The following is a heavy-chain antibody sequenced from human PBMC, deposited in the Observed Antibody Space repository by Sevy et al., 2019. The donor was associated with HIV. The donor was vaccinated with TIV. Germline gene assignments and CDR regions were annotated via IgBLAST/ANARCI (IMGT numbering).Heavy chain of an antibody. CDR3: ARDRRGAAAGNPIDY. CDR1: GFTFSSYS. D-gene: IGHD6-13*01. J-gene: IGHJ4*02. CDR2: ISSSSSYI. Sequence: GGSLRLSCVASGFTFSSYSMNWVRQAPGKGLEWVSSISSSSSYIYYADSVKGRFTISRDNAKNSLYLQMNSLRAEDTAVYYCARDRRGAAAGNPIDYWGQGTLVTVSS. V-gene: IGHV3-21*01.